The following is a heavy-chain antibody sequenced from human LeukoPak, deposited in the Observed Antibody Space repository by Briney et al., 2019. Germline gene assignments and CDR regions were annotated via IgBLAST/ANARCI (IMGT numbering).Heavy chain of an antibody. CDR2: IYHSGST. V-gene: IGHV4-38-2*01. J-gene: IGHJ4*02. D-gene: IGHD3-22*01. CDR1: DYSISSGYY. CDR3: AITTYYYDSSGYPHFDY. Sequence: SETLSLTCAVSDYSISSGYYWGWIRQPPGKGLEWIGSIYHSGSTYYNPSLKSRVTISVDTSKNQFSLKLSSVTAADTAVYYCAITTYYYDSSGYPHFDYWGQGTLVTVSS.